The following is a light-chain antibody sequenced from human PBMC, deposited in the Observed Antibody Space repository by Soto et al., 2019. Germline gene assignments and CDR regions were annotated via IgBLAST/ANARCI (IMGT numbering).Light chain of an antibody. V-gene: IGLV1-44*01. CDR2: SNT. CDR1: SSNIGSSA. Sequence: QSVLTQPPSASGTPGQRVTISCSGGSSNIGSSAVNWYQQLPGTAPKLLIYSNTQRPSGVPDRFSGSKSGTSASLAISGLQSEDEADYYCAAWDDSLNGHVFGTGTKLTVL. J-gene: IGLJ1*01. CDR3: AAWDDSLNGHV.